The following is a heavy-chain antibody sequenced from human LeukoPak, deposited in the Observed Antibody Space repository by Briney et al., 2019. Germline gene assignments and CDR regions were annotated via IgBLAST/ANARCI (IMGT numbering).Heavy chain of an antibody. CDR2: IRGGGTSE. V-gene: IGHV3-23*01. CDR3: ARDPNGDYIGAFDM. D-gene: IGHD4-17*01. CDR1: GFTFSAYA. J-gene: IGHJ3*02. Sequence: GGSLRLSCTASGFTFSAYAMMWVRQAPGKGPEWVSAIRGGGTSEFYADSVKGRFRISRDNSKDTLFLQMNSLRAEDTALYYCARDPNGDYIGAFDMWGPGTMVTVS.